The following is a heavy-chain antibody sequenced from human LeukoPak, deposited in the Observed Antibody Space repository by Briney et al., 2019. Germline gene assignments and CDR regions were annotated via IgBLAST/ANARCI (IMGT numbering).Heavy chain of an antibody. CDR1: GFTFRTYG. CDR2: IWYDGSEK. Sequence: GGSLRLSCAASGFTFRTYGMHWVRQAPGKGLEWVAVIWYDGSEKYYADSVKGRFTISRDNFKNTLYLQMDRLRVEDTAVYYCAKDLGSCWYNFDNGGQGTLVTVSS. D-gene: IGHD6-19*01. J-gene: IGHJ4*02. V-gene: IGHV3-33*06. CDR3: AKDLGSCWYNFDN.